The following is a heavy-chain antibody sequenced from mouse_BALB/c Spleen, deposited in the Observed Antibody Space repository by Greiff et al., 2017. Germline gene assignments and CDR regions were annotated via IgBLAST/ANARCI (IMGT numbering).Heavy chain of an antibody. CDR2: ISSGGSYT. Sequence: EVKLVESGGGLVKPGGSLKLSCAASGFTFSSYTMSWVRQTPEKRLEWVATISSGGSYTYYPDSVTGRFTISRDNAKNTLYLQMRSLKSEDTAMYYCTRDGNYLGYFDVWGAGTTVTVAS. CDR1: GFTFSSYT. D-gene: IGHD2-1*01. J-gene: IGHJ1*01. V-gene: IGHV5-6-4*01. CDR3: TRDGNYLGYFDV.